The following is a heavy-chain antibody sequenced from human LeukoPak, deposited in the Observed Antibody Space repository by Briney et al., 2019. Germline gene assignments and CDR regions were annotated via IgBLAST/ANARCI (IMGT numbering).Heavy chain of an antibody. CDR1: GGSFSGYY. CDR3: ARAISYYYYMDV. Sequence: PSETLSLTCAVYGGSFSGYYWSWIRQPPGKGLEWIGEINHSGSTNCNPSLKSRVTISVDTSKNQFSLKLSSVTAADTAVYYCARAISYYYYMDVWGKGTTVTVSS. CDR2: INHSGST. V-gene: IGHV4-34*01. J-gene: IGHJ6*03. D-gene: IGHD2-2*01.